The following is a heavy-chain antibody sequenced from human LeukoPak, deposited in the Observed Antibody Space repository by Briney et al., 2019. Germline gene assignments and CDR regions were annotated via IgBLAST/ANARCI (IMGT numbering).Heavy chain of an antibody. D-gene: IGHD2-15*01. CDR2: INHSGST. J-gene: IGHJ4*02. Sequence: TSETLSLTCAVYGGSFSGYYWSWIRQPPGKGLEWIGEINHSGSTNYNPSLESRVTISVDTSKNQFSLKLSSVTAADTAVYYCAAYCSGGSCYSDSDYWGQGTLVTVSS. CDR1: GGSFSGYY. V-gene: IGHV4-34*01. CDR3: AAYCSGGSCYSDSDY.